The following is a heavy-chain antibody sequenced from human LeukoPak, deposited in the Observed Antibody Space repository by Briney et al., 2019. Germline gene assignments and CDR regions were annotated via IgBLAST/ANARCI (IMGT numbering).Heavy chain of an antibody. J-gene: IGHJ4*02. CDR1: GGSISSGGYY. Sequence: SETLSLTCTVSGGSISSGGYYWSWIRQHPGKGLEWIGYIYYSGSTYYNPSLKSRVTMSVDTSKNQFSLKLSSVTAADTAVYYCARVGSSRGAGFDYWGQGTLVTVSS. CDR3: ARVGSSRGAGFDY. CDR2: IYYSGST. D-gene: IGHD6-6*01. V-gene: IGHV4-31*03.